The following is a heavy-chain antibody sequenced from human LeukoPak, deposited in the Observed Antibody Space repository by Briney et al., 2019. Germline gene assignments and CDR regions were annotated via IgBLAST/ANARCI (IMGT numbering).Heavy chain of an antibody. CDR3: ARGREIFGVVIMEKTFDY. Sequence: ASVPVSCKASGYTFTGYYMHWVRQAPGQGREWMGWINLNSGGTNNAQKFQGRVTITMDTAISTAYRELSRLRSDDTAVYYCARGREIFGVVIMEKTFDYWGQGTLVTVSS. D-gene: IGHD3-3*01. CDR1: GYTFTGYY. J-gene: IGHJ4*02. V-gene: IGHV1-2*02. CDR2: INLNSGGT.